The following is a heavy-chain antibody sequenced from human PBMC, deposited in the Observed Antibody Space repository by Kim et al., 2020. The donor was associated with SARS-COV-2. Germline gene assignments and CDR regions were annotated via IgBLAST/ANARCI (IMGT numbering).Heavy chain of an antibody. CDR3: ARAGGGSPRFGY. Sequence: GGSLRLSCAASGFTFSSYAMHWVRQAPGKGLEWVAVISYDGSNKYYADSVKGRFTISRYNSKNTLYLQMNSLRAEDTAVYYCARAGGGSPRFGYWGQGTLVTVSS. D-gene: IGHD2-8*02. CDR2: ISYDGSNK. V-gene: IGHV3-30*04. J-gene: IGHJ4*02. CDR1: GFTFSSYA.